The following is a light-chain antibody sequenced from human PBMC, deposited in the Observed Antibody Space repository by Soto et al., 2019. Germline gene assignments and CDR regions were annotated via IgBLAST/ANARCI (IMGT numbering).Light chain of an antibody. CDR3: QQSDT. V-gene: IGKV3-20*01. CDR2: GTS. CDR1: QSLGSD. Sequence: ELVMTQSPGTLSLSPADTATPSCRASQSLGSDLAWYQQNPGQAPRLLIYGTSSRATGIPDRFSGSGSGTDFTLTISRLEPEDFAVYYCQQSDTFGQGTRLEIK. J-gene: IGKJ5*01.